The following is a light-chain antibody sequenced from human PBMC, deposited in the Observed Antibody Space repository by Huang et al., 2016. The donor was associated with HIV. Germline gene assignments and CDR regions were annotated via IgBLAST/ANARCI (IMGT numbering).Light chain of an antibody. CDR3: HQYNNWLLS. CDR1: MSVSTN. V-gene: IGKV3-15*01. J-gene: IGKJ4*01. CDR2: GAS. Sequence: EIVMTQSPATLSVSPGQRVTLSCRANMSVSTNLAWYQQRHGQAPWLLIYGASTRALGIPARVSGSGSGTDFSLTISSLQSEDVALYYCHQYNNWLLSFGGGTRV.